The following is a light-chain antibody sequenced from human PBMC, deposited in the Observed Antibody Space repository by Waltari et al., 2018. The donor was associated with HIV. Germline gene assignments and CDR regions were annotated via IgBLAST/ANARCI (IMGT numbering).Light chain of an antibody. CDR2: AAS. J-gene: IGKJ4*01. V-gene: IGKV3-20*01. CDR1: QTVSSNY. CDR3: EERAGSSIT. Sequence: ENVLTQSPGTLSFSPGERATLSCRASQTVSSNYLDWYQQKPGQAPRLLIYAASSRATGTPDRFSGSGSGTDFTLTISRLEPEDFAVYYCEERAGSSITFGGGTKVEIK.